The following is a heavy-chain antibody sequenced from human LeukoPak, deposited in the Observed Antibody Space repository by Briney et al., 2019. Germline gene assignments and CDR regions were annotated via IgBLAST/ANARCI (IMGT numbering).Heavy chain of an antibody. D-gene: IGHD3-10*01. V-gene: IGHV4-39*01. CDR3: ARELMVRGAGWFDP. J-gene: IGHJ5*02. CDR2: IYYSGST. Sequence: SETLSLTCTVSGGYISSSSYYWGWIRQPPGKGLEWIGSIYYSGSTYYNPSLKSRVTISVDTSKNQFSLKLSSVTAADTAVYYCARELMVRGAGWFDPWGQGTLVTVSS. CDR1: GGYISSSSYY.